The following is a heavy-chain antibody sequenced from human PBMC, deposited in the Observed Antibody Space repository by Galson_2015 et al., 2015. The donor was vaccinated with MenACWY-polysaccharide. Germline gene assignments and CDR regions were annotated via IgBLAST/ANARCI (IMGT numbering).Heavy chain of an antibody. J-gene: IGHJ4*02. CDR3: ARVRGGGWGFFEC. CDR2: ISGNAGGI. CDR1: GFSFNTYA. V-gene: IGHV3-23*01. Sequence: SLRLSCAASGFSFNTYAMSWVRQAPGKGLEWVSAISGNAGGIYYADSVRGRFTISRDNSENSLYLQMSTLRAEDTAVYYCARVRGGGWGFFECWGQGTLVTVSS. D-gene: IGHD6-19*01.